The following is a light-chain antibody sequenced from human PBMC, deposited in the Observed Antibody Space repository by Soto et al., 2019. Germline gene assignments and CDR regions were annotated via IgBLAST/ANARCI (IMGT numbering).Light chain of an antibody. CDR1: NIGSKG. Sequence: SYDLTQPPSVSGAPGKTASISCGGNNIGSKGVHWYQQKPGRAPVLVIYSDTDLPPVIPERFSGSNSANLATLTISRVVAGDEADYYCQVWYRGSAPVVFGGGTKVTVL. CDR3: QVWYRGSAPVV. CDR2: SDT. J-gene: IGLJ2*01. V-gene: IGLV3-21*04.